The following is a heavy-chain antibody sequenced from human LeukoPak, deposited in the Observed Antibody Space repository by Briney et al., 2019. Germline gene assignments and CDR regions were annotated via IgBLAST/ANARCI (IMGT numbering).Heavy chain of an antibody. J-gene: IGHJ4*02. CDR2: TYYRSKWYN. Sequence: SQTLSLTCAISGVSVSSDSASWSWVRQSPSRGLEWLGRTYYRSKWYNDYAGSVKGRIAINLDTSKNHFSLQLRSVTPEDTAVYYCASSLAAVGGSAFFDYWGQGILVTVSS. CDR1: GVSVSSDSAS. D-gene: IGHD6-19*01. V-gene: IGHV6-1*01. CDR3: ASSLAAVGGSAFFDY.